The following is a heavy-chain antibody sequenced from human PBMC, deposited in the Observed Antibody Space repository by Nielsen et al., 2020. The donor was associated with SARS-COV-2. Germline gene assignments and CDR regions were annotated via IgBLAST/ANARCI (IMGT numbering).Heavy chain of an antibody. CDR2: LNPGNGYT. CDR1: GYTFTSNA. D-gene: IGHD2-2*01. V-gene: IGHV1-3*01. CDR3: ARSRGCSATSCFFDY. J-gene: IGHJ4*02. Sequence: ASVKVSCKASGYTFTSNALHWVRQAPGQRLEWMGWLNPGNGYTRLSQKFQDRVTIIRDTSASTAYMELSGLSSEDTAVYYCARSRGCSATSCFFDYWAREPWSPSPQ.